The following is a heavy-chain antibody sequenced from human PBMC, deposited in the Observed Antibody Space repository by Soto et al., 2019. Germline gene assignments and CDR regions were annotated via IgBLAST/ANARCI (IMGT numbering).Heavy chain of an antibody. Sequence: SVKVSCKASGYTFTSYAMHWVRQAPGQRLEWMGWINAGNGNTKYSQKFQGRVTITRDTSASTAYMELSSLRSEDTAVYYCARVFSDFWKGDYCYGMDVWGQGTTVTVSS. CDR2: INAGNGNT. D-gene: IGHD3-3*01. V-gene: IGHV1-3*01. J-gene: IGHJ6*02. CDR1: GYTFTSYA. CDR3: ARVFSDFWKGDYCYGMDV.